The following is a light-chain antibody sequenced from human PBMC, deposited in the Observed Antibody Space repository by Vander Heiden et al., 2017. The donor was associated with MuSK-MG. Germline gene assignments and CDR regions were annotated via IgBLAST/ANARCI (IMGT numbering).Light chain of an antibody. CDR3: LQDGSPLT. V-gene: IGKV3-20*01. CDR1: QSVTSDF. Sequence: VLTQSPGTLSLSPGERATLSCRANQSVTSDFLAWYLQKGGQAPRLLISRASTRATGIPERFSGTGSGTDFTLTSSRLEPEDFALYYWLQDGSPLTFGGGTKVEIK. CDR2: RAS. J-gene: IGKJ4*01.